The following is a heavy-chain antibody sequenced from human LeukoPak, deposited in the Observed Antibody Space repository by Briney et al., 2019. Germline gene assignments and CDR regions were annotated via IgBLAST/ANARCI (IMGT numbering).Heavy chain of an antibody. CDR1: GFTFSRYW. J-gene: IGHJ4*02. CDR2: INQDGSEK. V-gene: IGHV3-7*03. D-gene: IGHD1-14*01. CDR3: ATSRTSDY. Sequence: LSGGSLRLSCAASGFTFSRYWMSWVRQAPGKGLEWVANINQDGSEKYYVDSVKGRFTISRDNAEKSLYLQMNSLRAADTAVYYCATSRTSDYWGQGTLVTVSS.